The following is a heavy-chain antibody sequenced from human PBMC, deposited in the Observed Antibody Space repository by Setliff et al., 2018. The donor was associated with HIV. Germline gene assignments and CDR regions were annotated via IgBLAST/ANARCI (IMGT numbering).Heavy chain of an antibody. CDR1: GGTFSSYA. CDR2: TNPQSDIA. J-gene: IGHJ4*02. Sequence: GASVKVSCKASGGTFSSYAISWVRQAPGQGLEWMGGTNPQSDIANYAQRFQGRVTITADHSTTTTYMELTSLRVEDTAVYYCARDSGTTIGATGPGYWGQGTLVTVSS. CDR3: ARDSGTTIGATGPGY. V-gene: IGHV1-69*10. D-gene: IGHD1-26*01.